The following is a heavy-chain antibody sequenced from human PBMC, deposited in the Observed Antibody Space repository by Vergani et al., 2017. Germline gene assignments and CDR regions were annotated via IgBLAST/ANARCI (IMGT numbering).Heavy chain of an antibody. J-gene: IGHJ4*02. CDR3: TKGSRGYTGYFFDY. D-gene: IGHD5-12*01. Sequence: EVHLLESGGGLVQSGGSLRLSCAASGFTFSNSAVSWVRQAPGRGLAWVSSISGPGLSTYYADSVKGRFSISRDNSKTTVFLQMHSLRAEDTAVYYCTKGSRGYTGYFFDYWGQGTLATVSS. CDR2: ISGPGLST. CDR1: GFTFSNSA. V-gene: IGHV3-23*01.